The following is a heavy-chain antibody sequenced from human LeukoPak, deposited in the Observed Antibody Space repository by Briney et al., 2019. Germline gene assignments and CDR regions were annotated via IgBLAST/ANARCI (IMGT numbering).Heavy chain of an antibody. J-gene: IGHJ2*01. V-gene: IGHV4-39*07. Sequence: NPSETLSLTCTVSGGSISSSSYYWGWIRQPPGKGLEWIGSINYSGSTYYNPSLKSRVTISVDRSKNQFSLKLSSVTAADTAVYYCAREKNWPPYWYFDLWGRGTLVTVSS. CDR3: AREKNWPPYWYFDL. CDR2: INYSGST. CDR1: GGSISSSSYY.